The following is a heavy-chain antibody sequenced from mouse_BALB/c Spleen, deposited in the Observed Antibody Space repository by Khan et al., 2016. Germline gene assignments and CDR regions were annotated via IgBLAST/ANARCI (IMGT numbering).Heavy chain of an antibody. J-gene: IGHJ2*01. V-gene: IGHV1S136*01. CDR3: ARDYYGDDFDY. D-gene: IGHD2-13*01. CDR2: INPYNAGT. CDR1: GYTFTSYI. Sequence: EVQLLESGPELVKPGASVKMSCKASGYTFTSYIIHWVKQKPGQGLEWIGYINPYNAGTKYSEKFKDKATLTSDRSSSIAYMELSSLTSEDSAVYYCARDYYGDDFDYWGQGTTLTVSS.